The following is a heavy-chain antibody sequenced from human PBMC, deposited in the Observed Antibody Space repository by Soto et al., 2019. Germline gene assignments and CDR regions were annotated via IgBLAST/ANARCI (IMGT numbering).Heavy chain of an antibody. J-gene: IGHJ4*02. Sequence: QVQLVQSGAEVKKPGASVKVCCKASGYTFTGYYIHWVRQAPGQGLEWMGWINPNSGGTKYPQKFQGRVTMTRDTSIRTVYMSLTGLKSDDTAVYFCARDLAKGGGSAGFDYWGQGTLVAVSS. V-gene: IGHV1-2*02. CDR3: ARDLAKGGGSAGFDY. CDR1: GYTFTGYY. D-gene: IGHD2-15*01. CDR2: INPNSGGT.